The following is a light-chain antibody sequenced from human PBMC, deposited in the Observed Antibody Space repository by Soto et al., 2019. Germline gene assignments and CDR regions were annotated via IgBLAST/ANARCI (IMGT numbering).Light chain of an antibody. CDR2: EVT. V-gene: IGLV2-14*01. CDR1: SSDVGSYDF. CDR3: RSFTTTNTWV. J-gene: IGLJ3*02. Sequence: QSVLTQPTSVSGSPGQSITISCTGTSSDVGSYDFVSWFQQHPGKAPKLMIYEVTNRPSGVSYRFSGSKSGNTASLTISGLQAEDEADYYCRSFTTTNTWVFGGGTKLTVL.